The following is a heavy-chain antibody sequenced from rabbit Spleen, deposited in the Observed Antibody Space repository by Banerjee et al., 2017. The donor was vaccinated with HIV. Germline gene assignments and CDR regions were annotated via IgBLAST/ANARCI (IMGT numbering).Heavy chain of an antibody. D-gene: IGHD4-1*01. CDR3: ARDAAGREDFNL. J-gene: IGHJ4*01. CDR1: GLDFSSSYW. Sequence: QEQLEESGGGLVKPGSSLTLTCKVSGLDFSSSYWICWVRQAPGKGLEWIACIDVVKSGSTYYATWAKGRFTISKSSSTTVTLQLTSLTAADTATYFCARDAAGREDFNLWGQGTLVTVS. V-gene: IGHV1S45*01. CDR2: IDVVKSGST.